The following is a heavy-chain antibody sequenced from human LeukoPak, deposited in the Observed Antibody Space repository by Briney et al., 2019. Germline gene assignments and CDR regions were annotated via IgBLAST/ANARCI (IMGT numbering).Heavy chain of an antibody. V-gene: IGHV3-48*03. CDR2: ISRSGSTI. Sequence: GGSLRLSCAASGFTFSGYEMNWVRQAPGKGLEWVSYISRSGSTIYYADSVKGRFTISRDISKNTVYLQMNSLRAEDTAVYYCARDLREHGVFDIWGQGTMVTVSS. CDR3: ARDLREHGVFDI. J-gene: IGHJ3*02. CDR1: GFTFSGYE. D-gene: IGHD1-26*01.